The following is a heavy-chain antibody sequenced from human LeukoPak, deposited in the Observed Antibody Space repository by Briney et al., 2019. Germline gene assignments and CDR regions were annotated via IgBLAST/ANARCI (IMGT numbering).Heavy chain of an antibody. CDR1: GFSFGGYA. CDR3: TRGGWDLVGVSGGYFDC. V-gene: IGHV3-49*04. CDR2: ISSKAYGGTA. J-gene: IGHJ4*02. Sequence: SLRLSCTASGFSFGGYAWSWVRQAPGKGLEWVSFISSKAYGGTAEYAPSVKGIFTISRDDSTSIAYLQMNTLKAEGTAVYYCTRGGWDLVGVSGGYFDCRGQGTLGTVSS. D-gene: IGHD3-22*01.